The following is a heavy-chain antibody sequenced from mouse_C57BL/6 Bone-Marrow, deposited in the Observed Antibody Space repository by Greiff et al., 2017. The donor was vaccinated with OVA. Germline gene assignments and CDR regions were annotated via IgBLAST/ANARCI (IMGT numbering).Heavy chain of an antibody. CDR2: IDPSDSYT. Sequence: QVQLQQPGAELVRPGTSVKLSCKASGYTFTSYWMHWVKQRPGQGLEWIGVIDPSDSYTNYNQKFKGKATLTVDTSSSTAYMQLSSLTSEDSAVYYCASPGRGFAYWGQGTLVTVYA. CDR1: GYTFTSYW. V-gene: IGHV1-59*01. J-gene: IGHJ3*01. CDR3: ASPGRGFAY.